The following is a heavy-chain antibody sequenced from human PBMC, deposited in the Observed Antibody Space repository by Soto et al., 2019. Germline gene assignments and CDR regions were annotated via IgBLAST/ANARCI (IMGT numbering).Heavy chain of an antibody. CDR1: GYTFTSYG. J-gene: IGHJ4*02. D-gene: IGHD1-1*01. CDR3: ARGNDLAS. Sequence: QVQLVQSGAEVKKPGASVKVSCKASGYTFTSYGISWVRQAPGQGLEWMGWISAYNGNTNYAQKLEGRGTMTTDTATSTGYTEPRRLRSECTAVYYCARGNDLASWGQGALIPISS. CDR2: ISAYNGNT. V-gene: IGHV1-18*01.